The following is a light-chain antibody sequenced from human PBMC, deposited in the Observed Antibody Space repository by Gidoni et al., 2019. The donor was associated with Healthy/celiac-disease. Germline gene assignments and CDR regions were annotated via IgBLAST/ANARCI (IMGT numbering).Light chain of an antibody. CDR2: AAS. Sequence: DIQMTKSPSSLSASVGDRVTITCRASQSISSYLNWYQQKPGKAPKLLIYAASSLQSGVPSRFSGSGSGTDFTLTISSLQPEDFATYYCQQSYSTLPYTFGQGTKLEFK. CDR1: QSISSY. V-gene: IGKV1-39*01. J-gene: IGKJ2*01. CDR3: QQSYSTLPYT.